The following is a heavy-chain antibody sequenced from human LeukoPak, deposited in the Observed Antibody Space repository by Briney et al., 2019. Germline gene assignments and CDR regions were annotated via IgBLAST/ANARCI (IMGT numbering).Heavy chain of an antibody. CDR1: GGSISSGSYY. CDR3: ATFYDTSGYLYDY. D-gene: IGHD3-22*01. Sequence: SETLSLTCTVSGGSISSGSYYWSWIRQPARKGLEWIGRIYTSGTTNYNPSLKSRVTISVDTSKNQFSLKLSSVTAADTAVYYCATFYDTSGYLYDYWGQGTLVTVSS. CDR2: IYTSGTT. J-gene: IGHJ4*02. V-gene: IGHV4-61*02.